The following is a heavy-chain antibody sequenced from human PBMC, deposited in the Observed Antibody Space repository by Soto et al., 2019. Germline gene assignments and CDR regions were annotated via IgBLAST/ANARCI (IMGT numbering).Heavy chain of an antibody. CDR1: GFTFSSYS. CDR3: ASGGSISLNYGMDV. CDR2: ISSSSSTI. V-gene: IGHV3-48*02. Sequence: GGSLRLSCAASGFTFSSYSMNWVRQAPGKGLEWVSYISSSSSTIYYADSVKGRFTISRDNAKNSLYLQMNSLRDEDTAVYYCASGGSISLNYGMDVWGQGTTVTVSS. D-gene: IGHD3-10*01. J-gene: IGHJ6*02.